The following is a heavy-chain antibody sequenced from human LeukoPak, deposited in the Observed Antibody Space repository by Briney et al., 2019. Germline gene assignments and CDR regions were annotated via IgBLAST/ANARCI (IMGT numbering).Heavy chain of an antibody. V-gene: IGHV3-30-3*01. Sequence: PGGSLRLSCVASGFAFSTYWMHWVRQAPGKGLEWVAVISYDGSNKYYADSVKGRFTISRDRSKNTLDLQVSSVRAEDTDIYYCARDTCSSPSCFDLWGQGTLVTVSS. D-gene: IGHD2-2*01. J-gene: IGHJ4*02. CDR3: ARDTCSSPSCFDL. CDR1: GFAFSTYW. CDR2: ISYDGSNK.